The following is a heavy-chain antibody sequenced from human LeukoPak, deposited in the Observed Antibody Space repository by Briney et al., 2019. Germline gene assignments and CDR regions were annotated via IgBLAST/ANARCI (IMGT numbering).Heavy chain of an antibody. CDR2: ISNSGGTT. Sequence: GGSLRLSCAASGFTFSLSAMTWVRQAPGKGLECVSTISNSGGTTYYADSVKGRFSISRDNSKNTLSLEMSSLRTEDTAIYYCAKESFRPALLDFWGQGSLVTVSS. D-gene: IGHD2-21*01. V-gene: IGHV3-23*01. CDR3: AKESFRPALLDF. CDR1: GFTFSLSA. J-gene: IGHJ4*02.